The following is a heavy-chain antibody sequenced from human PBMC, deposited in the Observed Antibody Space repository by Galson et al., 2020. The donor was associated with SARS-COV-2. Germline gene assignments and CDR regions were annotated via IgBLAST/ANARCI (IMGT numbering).Heavy chain of an antibody. Sequence: GGSLRLSCAASGFTFNDYAMHWVRQAPGKGLEWVAGVSWNSGFIDYADSVKGRFTISRDNARNSMSLHMNNLRTEDTALYYCTRGTYYYGLGTRRGWFDPWGQGALVRVSS. CDR1: GFTFNDYA. CDR2: VSWNSGFI. CDR3: TRGTYYYGLGTRRGWFDP. V-gene: IGHV3-9*01. D-gene: IGHD3-10*01. J-gene: IGHJ5*02.